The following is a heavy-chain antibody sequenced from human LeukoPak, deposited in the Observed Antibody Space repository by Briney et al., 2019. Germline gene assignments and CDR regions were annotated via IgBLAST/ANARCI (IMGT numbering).Heavy chain of an antibody. Sequence: SETLSLTCTVSGGSISSYYWSWIRQPPGKGLEWIGRIYTSGSTNYNPSLKSRVTMSVDTSKNQFSLKLSSVTAADTAVYYRARERWFGEFYYYYGMDVWGQGTTVTVSS. CDR1: GGSISSYY. CDR2: IYTSGST. D-gene: IGHD3-10*01. J-gene: IGHJ6*02. CDR3: ARERWFGEFYYYYGMDV. V-gene: IGHV4-4*07.